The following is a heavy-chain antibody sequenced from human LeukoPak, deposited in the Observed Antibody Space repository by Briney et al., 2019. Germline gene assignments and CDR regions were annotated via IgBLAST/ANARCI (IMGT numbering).Heavy chain of an antibody. CDR2: IKQDGSEK. CDR3: ARDGTIFGMFTYFDY. CDR1: GFTFSSYW. D-gene: IGHD3-3*01. Sequence: GGSLRLSCAASGFTFSSYWMSWVRQAPGKGLEWVANIKQDGSEKYYVGSVKGRFTISRDNSKNTLYLQMNSLRAEDTAVYYCARDGTIFGMFTYFDYWGQGTLVTVSS. J-gene: IGHJ4*02. V-gene: IGHV3-7*01.